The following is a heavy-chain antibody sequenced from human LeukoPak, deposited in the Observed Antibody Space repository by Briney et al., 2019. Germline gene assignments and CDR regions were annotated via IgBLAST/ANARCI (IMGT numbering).Heavy chain of an antibody. CDR1: GFTFSSYG. Sequence: GGSLRLSRAASGFTFSSYGMHWVRQAPGKGLEWVAFIRYDGSNNYYADSVKGRFTISRDNSKNTVHLQMNSLRTEDTAVYSCAKDQWLVLDYWGQGTLVTVSS. D-gene: IGHD6-19*01. J-gene: IGHJ4*02. V-gene: IGHV3-30*02. CDR3: AKDQWLVLDY. CDR2: IRYDGSNN.